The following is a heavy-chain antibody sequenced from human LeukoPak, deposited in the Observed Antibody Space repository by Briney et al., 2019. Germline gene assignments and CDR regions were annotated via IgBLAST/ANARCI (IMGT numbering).Heavy chain of an antibody. Sequence: GSSVKVSCKASGGTFSSYAISWVRQAPGQGLEWMGGIIPIFGTANYAQKFQGRVTITADESTSTAYMELSSLRSDDTAVYYCARDFYHGHCAGLSCFLLDSWGQGALVIVSS. J-gene: IGHJ4*02. D-gene: IGHD2-8*02. CDR3: ARDFYHGHCAGLSCFLLDS. V-gene: IGHV1-69*01. CDR2: IIPIFGTA. CDR1: GGTFSSYA.